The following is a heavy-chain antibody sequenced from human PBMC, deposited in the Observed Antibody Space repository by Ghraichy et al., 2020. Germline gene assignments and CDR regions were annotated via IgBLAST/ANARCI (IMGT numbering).Heavy chain of an antibody. CDR3: ARGPPQYYDFWSGYRGGSYYGMDV. V-gene: IGHV4-34*01. CDR1: GGSFSGYY. D-gene: IGHD3-3*01. Sequence: SETLSLTCAVYGGSFSGYYWSWIRQPPGKGLEWIGEINHSGSTNYNPSLKSRVTISVDTSKNQFSLKLSSVTAADTAVYYCARGPPQYYDFWSGYRGGSYYGMDVWGQGTTVTVSS. J-gene: IGHJ6*02. CDR2: INHSGST.